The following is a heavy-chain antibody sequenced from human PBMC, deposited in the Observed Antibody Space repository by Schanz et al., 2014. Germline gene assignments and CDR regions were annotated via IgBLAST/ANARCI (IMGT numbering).Heavy chain of an antibody. J-gene: IGHJ4*02. CDR2: MSYDGSNK. D-gene: IGHD2-8*01. Sequence: VQLVESGGGLVQPGRSLRLSCAASGFTFSSYAMHWVRQAPGKGLEWVAVMSYDGSNKYYADSVKGRFTISRDTPKNTLYVQMNSLRADDTAVYYCARDAVTSVLTPGFYYWGQGTLVTVSS. V-gene: IGHV3-30-3*01. CDR3: ARDAVTSVLTPGFYY. CDR1: GFTFSSYA.